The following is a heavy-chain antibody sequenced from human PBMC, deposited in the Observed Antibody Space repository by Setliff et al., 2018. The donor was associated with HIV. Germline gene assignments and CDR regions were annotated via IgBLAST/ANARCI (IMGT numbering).Heavy chain of an antibody. D-gene: IGHD3-16*01. CDR3: VREVGGFYFDY. J-gene: IGHJ4*02. V-gene: IGHV3-7*03. CDR2: IKGDGSKT. Sequence: LRLSCAASGFTFGSYWMSWVRQAPGQGLEYVAHIKGDGSKTKYVDSVRGRFTISRDNAKKSLYLQMNSLRAEDTAVYYCVREVGGFYFDYWGQGTLVTVSS. CDR1: GFTFGSYW.